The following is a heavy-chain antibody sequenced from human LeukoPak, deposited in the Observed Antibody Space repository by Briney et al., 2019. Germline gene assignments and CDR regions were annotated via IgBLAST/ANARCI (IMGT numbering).Heavy chain of an antibody. CDR1: GYTFTSYD. D-gene: IGHD6-13*01. CDR2: INPNSGNT. J-gene: IGHJ5*02. CDR3: ARFSQLAYSTDP. Sequence: ASVKVSCKASGYTFTSYDINWVRQATGQGLEWMGWINPNSGNTGYAQKFQGRVTMTRNTSISTAYMELSSLRSEDTAVYYCARFSQLAYSTDPWGQGTLVTVSS. V-gene: IGHV1-8*01.